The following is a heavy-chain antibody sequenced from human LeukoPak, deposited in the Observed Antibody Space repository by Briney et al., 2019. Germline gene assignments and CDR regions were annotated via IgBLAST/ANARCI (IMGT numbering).Heavy chain of an antibody. V-gene: IGHV4-34*01. CDR2: INHSGST. D-gene: IGHD3-22*01. CDR1: GGSFSGYY. Sequence: SETLSLTCAVYGGSFSGYYWIWIRQPPGKGLEWIGEINHSGSTNYNPSLKSRVTISVDTSKNQFSLKLSSVTAADTAVYYCARGERYYYDSSGYSEAFDIWGQGTMVTVSS. CDR3: ARGERYYYDSSGYSEAFDI. J-gene: IGHJ3*02.